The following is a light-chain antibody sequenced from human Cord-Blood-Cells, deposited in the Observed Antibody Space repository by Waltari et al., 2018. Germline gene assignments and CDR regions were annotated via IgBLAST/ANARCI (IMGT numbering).Light chain of an antibody. CDR1: KLGDKY. Sequence: SYELTQPPSVSVSPGQTASITCSGDKLGDKYACWYQQQPGQSPWLVIYQDSKRPSGIPERFSGSNSGNTATLTISGTQAMDEADYYCQAWDSSTVVFGTGTKVTVL. J-gene: IGLJ1*01. CDR2: QDS. CDR3: QAWDSSTVV. V-gene: IGLV3-1*01.